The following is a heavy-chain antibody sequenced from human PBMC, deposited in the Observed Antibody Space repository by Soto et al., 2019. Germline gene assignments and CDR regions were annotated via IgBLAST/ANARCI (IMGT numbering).Heavy chain of an antibody. CDR2: IYYSGST. J-gene: IGHJ5*01. CDR1: GGSVSSGSYY. CDR3: ARDGFNYYDSSGYYRLFDS. D-gene: IGHD3-22*01. V-gene: IGHV4-61*01. Sequence: ETLSLTCTVSGGSVSSGSYYWSWIRQPPGKGLEWIGYIYYSGSTNYNPSLKSRVTMSVDRSINQFSLKLSSVTAADTAVYYCARDGFNYYDSSGYYRLFDSWGLGTLVTVSS.